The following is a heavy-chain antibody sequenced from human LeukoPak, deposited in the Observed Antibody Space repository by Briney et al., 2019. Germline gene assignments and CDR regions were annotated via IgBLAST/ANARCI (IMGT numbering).Heavy chain of an antibody. CDR2: NSGST. CDR3: ARGRGYGGNYLRAFDI. Sequence: SETLSLTCTVSGGSVNSGVYFWSWIRQPPGKGLEWIGYNSGSTKYNPSLKSRVTISVDTSKNQLSLKLSSVTAADTAVYYCARGRGYGGNYLRAFDIWGQGTMVSVSS. J-gene: IGHJ3*02. CDR1: GGSVNSGVYF. D-gene: IGHD4-23*01. V-gene: IGHV4-61*08.